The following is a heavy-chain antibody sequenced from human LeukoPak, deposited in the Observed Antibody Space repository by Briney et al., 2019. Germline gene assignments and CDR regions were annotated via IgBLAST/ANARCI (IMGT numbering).Heavy chain of an antibody. J-gene: IGHJ5*02. D-gene: IGHD2-2*02. Sequence: ASVKVSCKASGYTFTSYGISWVRQAPGQGLEWMGWISAYNGNTNYAQKLQGRVTMTTDTSTSTAYMELRSLRSDDTAVYYCARVTGGRYCSTTSCYMRGWFDPWGQGTLVTVSS. CDR3: ARVTGGRYCSTTSCYMRGWFDP. V-gene: IGHV1-18*01. CDR2: ISAYNGNT. CDR1: GYTFTSYG.